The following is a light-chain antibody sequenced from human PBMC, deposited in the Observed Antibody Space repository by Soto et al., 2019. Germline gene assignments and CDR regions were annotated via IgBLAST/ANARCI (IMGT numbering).Light chain of an antibody. CDR2: EAS. J-gene: IGKJ4*01. Sequence: ETVLTQSPATLSLSPGERATLSCRASQSVSSSLAWYQQKPGQAPRLLIYEASNSATGIPARFSGSGSGTDFTLTISSLEPEDVAVYYCQHRSNWPLTFGGGTKVEIK. V-gene: IGKV3-11*01. CDR1: QSVSSS. CDR3: QHRSNWPLT.